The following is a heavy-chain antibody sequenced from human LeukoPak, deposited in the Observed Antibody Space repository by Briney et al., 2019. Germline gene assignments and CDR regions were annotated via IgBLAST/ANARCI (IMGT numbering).Heavy chain of an antibody. CDR1: GGSISSYY. CDR2: IYTSRST. D-gene: IGHD3-3*01. CDR3: ASSQNYDFWSGYEYYFDY. V-gene: IGHV4-4*07. Sequence: PSETLSLTCTVSGGSISSYYWSWIRQPAGKGLEWIGRIYTSRSTNYNPSLKSRVTMSVDTSKNQFSLKLSSVTAADTAVYYCASSQNYDFWSGYEYYFDYWGQGTLVTVSS. J-gene: IGHJ4*02.